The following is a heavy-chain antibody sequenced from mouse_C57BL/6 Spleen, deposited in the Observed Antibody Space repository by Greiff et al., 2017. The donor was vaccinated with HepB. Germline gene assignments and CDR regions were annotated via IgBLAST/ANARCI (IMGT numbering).Heavy chain of an antibody. D-gene: IGHD1-1*01. CDR3: ARKSYYHYFDY. CDR2: IDPSDSYT. J-gene: IGHJ2*01. Sequence: VKLQQPGAELVMPGASVKLSCKASGYTFTSYWMHWVKQRPGQGLEWIGEIDPSDSYTNYNQKFKGKSTLTVDKSSSTAYMQLSSLTSEDSAVYYCARKSYYHYFDYWGQGTTLTVSS. V-gene: IGHV1-69*01. CDR1: GYTFTSYW.